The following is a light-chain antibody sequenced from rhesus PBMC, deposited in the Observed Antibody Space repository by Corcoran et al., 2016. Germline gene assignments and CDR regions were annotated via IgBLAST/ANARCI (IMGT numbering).Light chain of an antibody. V-gene: IGKV2-73*01. CDR1: QSLLHSNGNTY. CDR3: MQALQNPLT. Sequence: DIVMTQTPLSLPVTPGEPASISCRSSQSLLHSNGNTYLYWYLQKPGQPLRLLIFRVSNRFSGVSDRFSGSGSGTDFTLKISRVEAEDVGVYYCMQALQNPLTFGGGTKVELK. CDR2: RVS. J-gene: IGKJ4*01.